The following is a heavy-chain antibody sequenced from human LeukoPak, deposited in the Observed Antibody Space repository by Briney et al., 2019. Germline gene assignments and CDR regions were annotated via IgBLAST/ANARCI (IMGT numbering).Heavy chain of an antibody. CDR2: IYYSGST. D-gene: IGHD6-6*01. CDR1: GGSISSSSYY. J-gene: IGHJ6*02. V-gene: IGHV4-39*07. Sequence: PSETLSLTCTVSGGSISSSSYYWGWIRQPPGKGLEWIGSIYYSGSTYYNPSLKSRVTISVDTSKNQFSLKLSSVTAADTAVYYCARGLRQLLGVDVWGQGTTVTVSS. CDR3: ARGLRQLLGVDV.